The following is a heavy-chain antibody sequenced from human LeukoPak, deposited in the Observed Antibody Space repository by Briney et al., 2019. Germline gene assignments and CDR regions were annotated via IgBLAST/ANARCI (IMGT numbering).Heavy chain of an antibody. CDR3: ARRRDWNDVLDS. J-gene: IGHJ4*02. CDR2: ISHDGNT. D-gene: IGHD1-1*01. Sequence: SETLSLTCAVYGESFSDYYWSWIRQPPEKGLEWIGQISHDGNTNYNPSLKSRVTPSTDTSKNQFSLRLTSVTTADTAIYYCARRRDWNDVLDSWGQGTPVTVSS. CDR1: GESFSDYY. V-gene: IGHV4-34*01.